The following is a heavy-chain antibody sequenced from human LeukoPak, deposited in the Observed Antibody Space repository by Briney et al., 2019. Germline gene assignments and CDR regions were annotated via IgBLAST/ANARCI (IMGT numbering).Heavy chain of an antibody. V-gene: IGHV1-69*13. D-gene: IGHD3-22*01. CDR3: ARGPYYYDSSGYRQFDY. J-gene: IGHJ4*02. CDR2: IIPIFGTA. CDR1: GGTFSSYA. Sequence: SVKVSCKASGGTFSSYAISWVRQAPGRGLEWMGGIIPIFGTANYAQKFQGRVTITADESTSTAYMELSSLRSEDTAVYYCARGPYYYDSSGYRQFDYWGQGTLVTVSS.